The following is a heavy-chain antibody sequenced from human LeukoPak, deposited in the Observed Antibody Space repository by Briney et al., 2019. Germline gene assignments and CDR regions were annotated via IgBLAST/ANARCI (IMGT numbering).Heavy chain of an antibody. Sequence: GGSLRLSCVASGFTLGDHAVHWVRQAPGKGLEWVSGIGWNSGSVGYADSVKGRFTISRDNAKDSLHLQMNSLREEDTALYYCSKDIGVVVSAFNIWGHGTLVTVSS. CDR1: GFTLGDHA. CDR2: IGWNSGSV. CDR3: SKDIGVVVSAFNI. D-gene: IGHD2-21*02. J-gene: IGHJ4*01. V-gene: IGHV3-9*01.